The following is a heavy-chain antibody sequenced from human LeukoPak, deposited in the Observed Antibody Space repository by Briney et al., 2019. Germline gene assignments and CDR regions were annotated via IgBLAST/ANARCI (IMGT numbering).Heavy chain of an antibody. CDR3: ARDRESITMVRGNFDY. Sequence: SETLSLTCTVSGGSISSSGYYWGWIRQPPGKGLEWIGSIYYSGSTYYNPSLKSRVTISVDTSKNQFSLKLSSVTAADTAVYYCARDRESITMVRGNFDYWGQGTLVTVSS. CDR1: GGSISSSGYY. D-gene: IGHD3-10*01. CDR2: IYYSGST. V-gene: IGHV4-39*07. J-gene: IGHJ4*02.